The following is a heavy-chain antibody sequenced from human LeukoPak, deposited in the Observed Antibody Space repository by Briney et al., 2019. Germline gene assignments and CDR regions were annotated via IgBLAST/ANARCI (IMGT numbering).Heavy chain of an antibody. J-gene: IGHJ4*02. Sequence: GGSLRLSCAASEFTFSDYYMSWVRQAPGKGLAWVSYISSTSSTRYYADSVKGRFTISRDNAKHSLYLQMNSLRAEDTAVYYCARCGDGLPCDFDYWGQGTLVTVSS. D-gene: IGHD3-10*01. V-gene: IGHV3-11*04. CDR3: ARCGDGLPCDFDY. CDR1: EFTFSDYY. CDR2: ISSTSSTR.